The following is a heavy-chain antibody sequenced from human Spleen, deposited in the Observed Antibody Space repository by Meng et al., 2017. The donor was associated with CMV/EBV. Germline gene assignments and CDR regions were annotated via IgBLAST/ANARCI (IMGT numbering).Heavy chain of an antibody. CDR3: ARGDSSTTWLVFDY. V-gene: IGHV3-53*01. CDR2: VLGTGPT. CDR1: GFTVSSNY. D-gene: IGHD6-13*01. J-gene: IGHJ4*02. Sequence: GEALKISCAASGFTVSSNYMSWVRQAPGKGLEWVSTVLGTGPTYYADYVKGRFTISRDDSRNTLFLQLNSLRDEDTAVFYCARGDSSTTWLVFDYWGLGTLVTVSS.